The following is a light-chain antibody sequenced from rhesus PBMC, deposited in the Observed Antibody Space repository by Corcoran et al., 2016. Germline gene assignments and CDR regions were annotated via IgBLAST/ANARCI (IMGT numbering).Light chain of an antibody. J-gene: IGKJ4*01. CDR1: QTVGNN. Sequence: DIQMTQSPSPLSASVGDTVTITCRASQTVGNNLAWYHQKSRQAPNLLIQSASRLQSGAPSRFSGSKSGTDCTLTIRILPAESICRFFCQQYYSYPPTFGGGTKVHLK. CDR3: QQYYSYPPT. V-gene: IGKV1-46*01. CDR2: SAS.